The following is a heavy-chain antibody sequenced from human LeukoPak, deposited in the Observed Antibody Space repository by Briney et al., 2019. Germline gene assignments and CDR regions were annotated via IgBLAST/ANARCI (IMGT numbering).Heavy chain of an antibody. CDR2: IIPIFGTA. V-gene: IGHV1-69*13. CDR1: GGTFSSYA. CDR3: ARAKAVAGRFDY. D-gene: IGHD6-19*01. J-gene: IGHJ4*02. Sequence: ASVKVSCKASGGTFSSYAISWVRQAPGQGLGWMGGIIPIFGTANYAQKFQGRVTITADESTSTAYMELSSLRSEDTAVYYCARAKAVAGRFDYWGQGTLVTVSS.